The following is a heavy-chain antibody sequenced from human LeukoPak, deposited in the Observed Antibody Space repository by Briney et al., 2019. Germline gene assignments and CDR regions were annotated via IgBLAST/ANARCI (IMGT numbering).Heavy chain of an antibody. CDR1: GYTFTGYY. CDR3: AREESSSPYYYYGMDV. J-gene: IGHJ6*02. V-gene: IGHV1-2*02. D-gene: IGHD6-6*01. CDR2: INPNSGGT. Sequence: GASVKVSCKASGYTFTGYYMHWVRQAPGQGLERMGWINPNSGGTNYAQKFQGRVTMTRDTSISTAYMELSRLRSDDTAVYYCAREESSSPYYYYGMDVWGQGTTVTVSS.